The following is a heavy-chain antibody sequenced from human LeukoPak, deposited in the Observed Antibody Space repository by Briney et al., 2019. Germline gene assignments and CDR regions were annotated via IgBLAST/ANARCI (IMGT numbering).Heavy chain of an antibody. J-gene: IGHJ3*02. CDR3: ARGADDFDI. Sequence: GGSLRLSCAASGFTVSSDYMTWVRQAPGKGLEWVSIIYSNNSTYYADSVKGRFTISRDNAKNTLYLQMNSLRAEDTAVYYCARGADDFDIWGQGTMVTVSS. CDR2: IYSNNST. V-gene: IGHV3-66*01. CDR1: GFTVSSDY.